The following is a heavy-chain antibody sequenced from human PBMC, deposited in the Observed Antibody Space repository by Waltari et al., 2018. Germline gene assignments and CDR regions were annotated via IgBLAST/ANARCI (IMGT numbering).Heavy chain of an antibody. CDR1: GFTFSDHA. D-gene: IGHD2-2*01. J-gene: IGHJ2*01. V-gene: IGHV3-23*01. Sequence: QLLESGGGLVQPGKSLRLSCVASGFTFSDHAMSWVRQRPGGGLDWVSSLSASGHVSYYTASGKGRFVISRDNSKNTLFLHLNAVTVGDTAIFYCAKNATLGRARYFDLWGRGTLVTVSP. CDR3: AKNATLGRARYFDL. CDR2: LSASGHVS.